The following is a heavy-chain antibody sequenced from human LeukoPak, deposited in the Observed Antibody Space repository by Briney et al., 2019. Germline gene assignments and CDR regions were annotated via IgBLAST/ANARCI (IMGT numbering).Heavy chain of an antibody. Sequence: ASVKVSCTASGYTFTSYGISWVRQAPGQGLEWMGWISAYNGNTNYAQKLQGRVTMTEDTSTDTAYMELSSLRSEDTAVYYCATPLYRSYYYNGMDVWGQGTTVTVSS. CDR3: ATPLYRSYYYNGMDV. CDR1: GYTFTSYG. V-gene: IGHV1-18*01. J-gene: IGHJ6*02. CDR2: ISAYNGNT. D-gene: IGHD4-11*01.